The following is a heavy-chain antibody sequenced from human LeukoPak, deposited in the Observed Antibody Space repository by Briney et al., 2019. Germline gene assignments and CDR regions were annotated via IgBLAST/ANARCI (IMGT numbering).Heavy chain of an antibody. CDR3: ARDRPYDYVWGSYPDPYFDY. Sequence: GASVKVSCKASGYTFTSYYMHWVRQAPGQGLEWMGIINPSGGSTSYAQKFQGRVTMTRDMSTSTVYMELSSLRSDDTAVYYCARDRPYDYVWGSYPDPYFDYWGQGTLVTVSS. V-gene: IGHV1-46*01. D-gene: IGHD3-16*01. CDR2: INPSGGST. J-gene: IGHJ4*02. CDR1: GYTFTSYY.